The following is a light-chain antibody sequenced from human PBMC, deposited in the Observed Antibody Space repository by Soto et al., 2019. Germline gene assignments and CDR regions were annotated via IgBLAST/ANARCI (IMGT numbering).Light chain of an antibody. Sequence: DIQMTQSPSTLSPSVGDRVTFTFRASQSISSWLAWYQQKPGKAPKLLIYKASSLESEVPSRFSGSGSGTEFTLTISSLQPHDFATYYCQQYNSYRTFGQGTKVDIK. J-gene: IGKJ1*01. CDR1: QSISSW. CDR2: KAS. CDR3: QQYNSYRT. V-gene: IGKV1-5*03.